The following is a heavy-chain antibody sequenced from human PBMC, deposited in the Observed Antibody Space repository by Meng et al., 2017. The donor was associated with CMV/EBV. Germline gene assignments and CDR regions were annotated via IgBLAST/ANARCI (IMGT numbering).Heavy chain of an antibody. V-gene: IGHV4-34*01. Sequence: QVQLHHGGAGILQPSDTLSVTVSVYGGSFSVYYWSWIRQPPGKGLEWIGEINHSGSTNYNPSLKSRVTISVDTSKNQFSLKLSSVTAADTAVYYCARGVGGWFDPWGQGTLVTVSS. D-gene: IGHD1-26*01. CDR2: INHSGST. J-gene: IGHJ5*02. CDR1: GGSFSVYY. CDR3: ARGVGGWFDP.